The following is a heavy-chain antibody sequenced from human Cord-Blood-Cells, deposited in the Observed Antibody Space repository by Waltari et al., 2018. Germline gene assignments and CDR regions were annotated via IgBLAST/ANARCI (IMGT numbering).Heavy chain of an antibody. CDR2: TYYRSKWYN. J-gene: IGHJ3*02. Sequence: QVQRPQSGPGLVKPSQNLSLTFALSRRSLSSNSAAWNWIRQSASRGLEWLGRTYYRSKWYNDYAVSVKSRITINPDTSKNQFSLQLNSVTPEDTAVYYCARVGSDAFDIWGQGTMVTVSS. CDR1: RRSLSSNSAA. CDR3: ARVGSDAFDI. V-gene: IGHV6-1*01.